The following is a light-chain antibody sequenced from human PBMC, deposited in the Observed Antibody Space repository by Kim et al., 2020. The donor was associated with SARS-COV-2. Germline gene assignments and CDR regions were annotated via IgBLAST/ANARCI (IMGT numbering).Light chain of an antibody. J-gene: IGKJ5*01. CDR2: DAA. Sequence: LSPGERATRSCRASQSVSSYLAWDQQKPGQAPRLLIYDAANRATGIPARFSGSGSGTDFTLTISSLEPEDFAVYYCQQRSNWPPTFGQGTRLEIK. V-gene: IGKV3-11*01. CDR1: QSVSSY. CDR3: QQRSNWPPT.